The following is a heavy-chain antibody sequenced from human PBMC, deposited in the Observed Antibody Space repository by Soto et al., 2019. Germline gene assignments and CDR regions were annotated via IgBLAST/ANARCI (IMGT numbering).Heavy chain of an antibody. CDR1: GFTFNNYS. CDR2: ISFSGTTI. V-gene: IGHV3-48*02. CDR3: ARCHRRITVFGVALFDY. Sequence: EVQLVESGGGLVQPGGSLRLSCAASGFTFNNYSMNRVRQAPGKGLEWVSYISFSGTTIYYADSVRGRFTISRDNAKNSLYLQMNSLRDEDTAVYYCARCHRRITVFGVALFDYWGQGSLVTVSS. D-gene: IGHD3-3*01. J-gene: IGHJ4*02.